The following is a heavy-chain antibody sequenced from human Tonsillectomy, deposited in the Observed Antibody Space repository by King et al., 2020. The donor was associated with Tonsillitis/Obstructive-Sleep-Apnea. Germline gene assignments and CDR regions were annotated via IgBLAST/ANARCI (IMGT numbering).Heavy chain of an antibody. V-gene: IGHV3-30*04. CDR1: GFTFSSYA. Sequence: VQLVESGGGVVQPGRSLRLSCAASGFTFSSYAMHWVRQAPGKGLEWVALISYDGSNKYYADSVKGRFTISRDNSKNTLYLQMNSLAAEDTAEYYCARDYYDYVWGSYRSDAFDIWGQGTMVTVSS. J-gene: IGHJ3*02. D-gene: IGHD3-16*02. CDR2: ISYDGSNK. CDR3: ARDYYDYVWGSYRSDAFDI.